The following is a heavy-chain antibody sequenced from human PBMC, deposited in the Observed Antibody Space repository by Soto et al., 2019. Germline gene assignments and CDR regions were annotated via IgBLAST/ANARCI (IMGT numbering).Heavy chain of an antibody. CDR3: AREDDSSGPRAFDI. D-gene: IGHD3-22*01. Sequence: GSLRLSSAASGXTFSSYGMGWVRRAPGKGLEWVANIKQEGSEKKYVDSVKGRFTISRDNANNSLYLQMNSMRAEDTAVYYCAREDDSSGPRAFDIWGQGTMVTVSS. CDR2: IKQEGSEK. CDR1: GXTFSSYG. J-gene: IGHJ3*02. V-gene: IGHV3-7*03.